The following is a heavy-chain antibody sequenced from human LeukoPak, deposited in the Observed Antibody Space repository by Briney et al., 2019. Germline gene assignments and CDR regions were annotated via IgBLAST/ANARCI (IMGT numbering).Heavy chain of an antibody. J-gene: IGHJ4*02. V-gene: IGHV4-34*01. Sequence: SETLSLTRAVYGGSFSGYYWSWIRQPPGKGLEWIGEINHSGSTNYNPSLKSRVTISVDTSKNQFSLKLSSVTAADTAVYYCARGPRPFDYWGQGTLVTVSS. CDR3: ARGPRPFDY. CDR1: GGSFSGYY. CDR2: INHSGST.